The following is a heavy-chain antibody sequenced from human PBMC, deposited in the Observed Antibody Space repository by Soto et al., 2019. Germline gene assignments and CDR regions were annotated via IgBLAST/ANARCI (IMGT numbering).Heavy chain of an antibody. V-gene: IGHV3-15*01. Sequence: EVQVVESGGGLVKPGGSLRLSCEVSELPFAKVWMSWIRQAPGKGLEWVGRIKSQTDGGRIAYAAPVKGRFTISRDDSKNTLYLQMNSLKTEDTAVYYCTTSVTGTPRAIDYWGQGNLVTVSS. CDR3: TTSVTGTPRAIDY. CDR1: ELPFAKVW. J-gene: IGHJ4*02. CDR2: IKSQTDGGRI. D-gene: IGHD1-7*01.